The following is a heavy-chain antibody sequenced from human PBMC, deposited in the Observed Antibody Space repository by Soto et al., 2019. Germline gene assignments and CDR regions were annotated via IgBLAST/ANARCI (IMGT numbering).Heavy chain of an antibody. CDR2: IYYSGST. CDR1: GGSVSSGSYY. CDR3: ARDFGGYYDSSGYYDY. V-gene: IGHV4-61*01. J-gene: IGHJ4*02. Sequence: SETLSLTCTVSGGSVSSGSYYWSWIRQPPGKGLEWIGYIYYSGSTNYNPSLKSRVTISVDTSKNQFSLKLSSVTAADTAVYYCARDFGGYYDSSGYYDYWGQGTLVTVSS. D-gene: IGHD3-22*01.